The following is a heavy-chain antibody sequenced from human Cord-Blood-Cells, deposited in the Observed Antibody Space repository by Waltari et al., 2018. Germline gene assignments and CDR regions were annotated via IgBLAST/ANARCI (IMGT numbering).Heavy chain of an antibody. CDR2: INHSGST. J-gene: IGHJ2*01. V-gene: IGHV4-34*01. Sequence: QVQLQQWGAGLLKPSETLSLTCAVYGGSFSGYYWSWIRQPPGKGLEWIGEINHSGSTNSNPSLKSLVTISVDTSKNQFSLKLISVTAAATAVYYCASSGAGNWYFDLWGRGTLVTVSS. CDR1: GGSFSGYY. CDR3: ASSGAGNWYFDL. D-gene: IGHD7-27*01.